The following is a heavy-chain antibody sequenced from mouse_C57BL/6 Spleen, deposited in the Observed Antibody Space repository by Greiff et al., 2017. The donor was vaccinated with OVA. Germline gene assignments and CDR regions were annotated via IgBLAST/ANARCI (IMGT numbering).Heavy chain of an antibody. CDR2: IDPDTGGT. CDR1: GYTFTDYE. CDR3: TKRFDCYSMYYFDY. V-gene: IGHV1-15*01. Sequence: VQLQQSGAELVRPGASVTLSCKASGYTFTDYEMHWVKQTPVHGLEWIGAIDPDTGGTAYNQKFKGKAILTADKSSSTAYMELRRLTSEDTAGYDYTKRFDCYSMYYFDYWGQGTSLTVSS. J-gene: IGHJ2*02. D-gene: IGHD2-10*02.